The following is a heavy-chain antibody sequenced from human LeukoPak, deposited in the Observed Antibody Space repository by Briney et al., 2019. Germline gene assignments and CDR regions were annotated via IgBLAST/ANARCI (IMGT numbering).Heavy chain of an antibody. V-gene: IGHV1-46*01. J-gene: IGHJ5*02. CDR2: INPTGGST. Sequence: ASVKVSCKASGYTFTNYAIHWVRQAPGQRLEWMGLINPTGGSTGYAQKFQGRVTMTRDMSTSTDYMELSSLRSEDTAIYYCARDNSVGDNAWWFDPWGQGTLVTVSS. D-gene: IGHD1-26*01. CDR1: GYTFTNYA. CDR3: ARDNSVGDNAWWFDP.